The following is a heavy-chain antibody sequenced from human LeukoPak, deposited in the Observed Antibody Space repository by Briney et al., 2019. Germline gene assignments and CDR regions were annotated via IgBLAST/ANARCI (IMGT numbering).Heavy chain of an antibody. Sequence: PSPSLSLTLTVSTYSISSSYYSGSGRHPPGNGMEWIGSIYHSGRTNNNPSLKDRATKSIDTSNNPLCLKAISVTATHTSITVCARGFIATSYRPFDYWGEGTLVSVSS. J-gene: IGHJ4*02. CDR2: IYHSGRT. CDR1: TYSISSSYY. V-gene: IGHV4-38-2*02. D-gene: IGHD1-26*01. CDR3: ARGFIATSYRPFDY.